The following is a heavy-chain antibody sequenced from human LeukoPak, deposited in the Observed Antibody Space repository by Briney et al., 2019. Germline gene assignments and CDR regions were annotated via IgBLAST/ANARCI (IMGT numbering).Heavy chain of an antibody. D-gene: IGHD2-8*01. CDR1: GYTFTDYY. Sequence: GASVKVSCKASGYTFTDYYMHWVRQAPGQGLEWMGWINPNSGGTNYAQKFQGRVTMTRDTSISTAYMELSRLRSDDTAVYYCARGFWGRYCTNGVCYFRRSFDYWGQGALVTVSS. V-gene: IGHV1-2*02. J-gene: IGHJ4*02. CDR2: INPNSGGT. CDR3: ARGFWGRYCTNGVCYFRRSFDY.